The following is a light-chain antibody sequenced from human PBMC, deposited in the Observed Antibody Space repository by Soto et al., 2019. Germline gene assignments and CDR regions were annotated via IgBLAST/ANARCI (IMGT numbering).Light chain of an antibody. CDR3: QQHSHWPPWT. Sequence: EIVMTQSPATLSVSPGERATLSCRASQSVSSNLAWYQQKPGQAPRLLIYGASTSATGIPARFSGSGSGTDFAPPTSNLEPEDFAVYYCQQHSHWPPWTFGQGTKVDIK. J-gene: IGKJ1*01. CDR1: QSVSSN. V-gene: IGKV3-15*01. CDR2: GAS.